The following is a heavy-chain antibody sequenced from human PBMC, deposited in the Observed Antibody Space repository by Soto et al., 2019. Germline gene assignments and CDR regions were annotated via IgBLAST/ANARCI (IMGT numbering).Heavy chain of an antibody. J-gene: IGHJ6*02. D-gene: IGHD6-19*01. Sequence: GGSPRLSCAASGFTVSSNYMSWVRQAPGKGLEWVSVIYSGGSTYYADSVKGRFTISRDNSKNTLYLQMNSLRAEDTAVYYCARATEWIYSSGWYVGYPTGRYYGMDVWGQGTTVTVSS. V-gene: IGHV3-66*01. CDR1: GFTVSSNY. CDR2: IYSGGST. CDR3: ARATEWIYSSGWYVGYPTGRYYGMDV.